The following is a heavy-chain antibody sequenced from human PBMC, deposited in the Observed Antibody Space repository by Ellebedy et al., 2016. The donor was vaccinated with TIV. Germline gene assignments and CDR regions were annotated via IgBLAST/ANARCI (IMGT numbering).Heavy chain of an antibody. CDR2: IYYSGST. CDR3: ARGPWIVVVTAIGYYFDY. Sequence: MPSETLSLTCTVSGGSISSSSYYWGWIRQPPGKGLEWIGSIYYSGSTYYNPSLKSRVTISVDTSKSQFSLKLSSVTAADTAVYYCARGPWIVVVTAIGYYFDYWGQGTLVTVSS. V-gene: IGHV4-39*01. D-gene: IGHD2-21*02. J-gene: IGHJ4*02. CDR1: GGSISSSSYY.